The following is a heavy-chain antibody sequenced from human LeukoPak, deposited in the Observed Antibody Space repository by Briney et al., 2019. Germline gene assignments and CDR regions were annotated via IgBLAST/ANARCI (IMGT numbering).Heavy chain of an antibody. CDR3: ARRRGYDFDS. Sequence: GESLKISCKGSGYRFATYWIGWARQMPGKGLEWMGIIYPEDSDVRYSPSFQGQATISADKSITTVYLQWSSLKASDTATYYCARRRGYDFDSWGQGTRVIVSA. J-gene: IGHJ4*02. V-gene: IGHV5-51*01. CDR2: IYPEDSDV. D-gene: IGHD5-12*01. CDR1: GYRFATYW.